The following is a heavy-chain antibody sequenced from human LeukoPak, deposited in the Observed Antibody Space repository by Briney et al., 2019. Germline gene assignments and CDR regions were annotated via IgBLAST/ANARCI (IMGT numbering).Heavy chain of an antibody. V-gene: IGHV3-21*01. J-gene: IGHJ5*02. CDR1: GFTFSSYW. CDR3: ARDKIPAAIRPYNWFDP. D-gene: IGHD2-2*02. Sequence: GSLRLSCAASGFTFSSYWMHWVRQAPGKGLVWVSSISSSSSYVYYAGSVKGRFTISRDNAKNSLYLQMNSLRAEDTAVYYCARDKIPAAIRPYNWFDPWGQGTLVTVSS. CDR2: ISSSSSYV.